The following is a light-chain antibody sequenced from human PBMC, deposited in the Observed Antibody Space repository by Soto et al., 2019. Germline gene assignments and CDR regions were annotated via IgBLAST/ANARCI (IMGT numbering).Light chain of an antibody. CDR3: SSYTSSSTLVV. Sequence: QSVLTQPASVSGSPGQSITISCTGTSSDVGGYHYVSWYQQHPGKAPKLMIYEVTNRPSGVSNRFSGSKSGNTASLTISGLQAEDEADYCCSSYTSSSTLVVFGGGTKVTVL. CDR1: SSDVGGYHY. CDR2: EVT. J-gene: IGLJ2*01. V-gene: IGLV2-14*01.